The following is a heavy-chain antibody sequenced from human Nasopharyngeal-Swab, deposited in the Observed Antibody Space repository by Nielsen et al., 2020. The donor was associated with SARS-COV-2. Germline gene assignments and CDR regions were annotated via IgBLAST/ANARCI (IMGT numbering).Heavy chain of an antibody. CDR2: ISSNGGST. Sequence: GGSLRLSCSASGFTFSSYAMHWVRQAPGEGLEYVSAISSNGGSTYYADSVKGRFTISRDNSKNTLYLQMSSLRAEDTAVYYCVKPVHITMVRGVMSGPNWFDPWGQGTLVTVSS. CDR3: VKPVHITMVRGVMSGPNWFDP. V-gene: IGHV3-64D*06. CDR1: GFTFSSYA. J-gene: IGHJ5*02. D-gene: IGHD3-10*01.